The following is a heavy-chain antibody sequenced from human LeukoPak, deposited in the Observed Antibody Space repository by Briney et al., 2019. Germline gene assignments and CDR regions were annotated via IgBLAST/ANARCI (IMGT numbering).Heavy chain of an antibody. CDR2: ISGNGTSI. CDR3: SKPPSSRPGDFDY. Sequence: GGSLRLSCTASGFTFGSYSMNWVRQSPGRGLEWISSISGNGTSIKFANSLKGRFSVSRDNAKSSVYLHLSSLRAEDSGFFYCSKPPSSRPGDFDYRGQGILVTVTS. V-gene: IGHV3-21*01. J-gene: IGHJ4*02. CDR1: GFTFGSYS.